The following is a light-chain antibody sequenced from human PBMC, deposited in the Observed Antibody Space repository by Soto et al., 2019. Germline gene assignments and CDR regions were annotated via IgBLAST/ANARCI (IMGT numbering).Light chain of an antibody. CDR2: EAS. CDR3: QQHINWPLT. Sequence: VLKQSPATLSLSPGERATLSCRASQTVSSSLAWYQQKPGQAPRLLIYEASNRATGIPARFSGSGSGADFTLTISSLEPEDFALYYCQQHINWPLTFGGGTKVDIK. V-gene: IGKV3-11*01. J-gene: IGKJ4*01. CDR1: QTVSSS.